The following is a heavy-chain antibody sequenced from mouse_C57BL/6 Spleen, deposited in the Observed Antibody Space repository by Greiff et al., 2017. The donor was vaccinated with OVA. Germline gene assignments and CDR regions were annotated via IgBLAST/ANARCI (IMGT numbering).Heavy chain of an antibody. CDR2: ISDGGSYT. D-gene: IGHD4-1*01. J-gene: IGHJ2*01. CDR1: GFTFSSYA. CDR3: ARASNWEFDY. V-gene: IGHV5-4*03. Sequence: EVMLVESGGGLVKPGGSLKLSCAASGFTFSSYAMSWVRQTPEKRLEWVATISDGGSYTYYTDNVKGRFTISRDNAKNNLYLQMSHLKSEDTAMYYCARASNWEFDYWGQGTTLTVSS.